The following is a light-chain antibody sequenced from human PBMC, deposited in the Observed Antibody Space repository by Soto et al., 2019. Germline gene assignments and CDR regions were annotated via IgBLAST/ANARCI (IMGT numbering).Light chain of an antibody. V-gene: IGKV3-20*01. Sequence: EIVLTQSPGTLSLSPGERAILSCRASQSVRSSFLAWYQQKPGQAPMLLISGASSRATGIPDRFSGSGSGTDFTLTITRLEPEDFGVYDCQQYVSSPVGYTFGQGTKLEI. CDR3: QQYVSSPVGYT. J-gene: IGKJ2*01. CDR2: GAS. CDR1: QSVRSSF.